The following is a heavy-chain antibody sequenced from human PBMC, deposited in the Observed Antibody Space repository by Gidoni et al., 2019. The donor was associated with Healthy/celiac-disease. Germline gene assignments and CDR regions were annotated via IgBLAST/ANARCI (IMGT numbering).Heavy chain of an antibody. V-gene: IGHV3-21*01. J-gene: IGHJ3*02. Sequence: EVQLVESGGGLVKPGGSLRLSCAASGFTFSSDSMTWVRQAPGKGLEWVSSISSSSSYIYYADSVKGRFTISRDNAKNSLYLQMNSLRAEDTAVYYCATRPKFMVRGVKTDGAFDIWGQGTMVTVSS. D-gene: IGHD3-10*01. CDR1: GFTFSSDS. CDR2: ISSSSSYI. CDR3: ATRPKFMVRGVKTDGAFDI.